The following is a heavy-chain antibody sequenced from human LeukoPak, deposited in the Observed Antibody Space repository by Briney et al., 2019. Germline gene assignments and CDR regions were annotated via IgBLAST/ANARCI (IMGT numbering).Heavy chain of an antibody. V-gene: IGHV4-38-2*01. CDR3: ARGPDSYGYSGY. CDR1: GYSISSGYY. J-gene: IGHJ4*02. Sequence: SETLSLTCAVSGYSISSGYYWGWIRQPPGKGLEWIGSIHHSGSTYYNPSLKSRVTISVDTSKNQLSLKLSSVTAADTAVYYCARGPDSYGYSGYWGQGTLVTVSS. D-gene: IGHD5-18*01. CDR2: IHHSGST.